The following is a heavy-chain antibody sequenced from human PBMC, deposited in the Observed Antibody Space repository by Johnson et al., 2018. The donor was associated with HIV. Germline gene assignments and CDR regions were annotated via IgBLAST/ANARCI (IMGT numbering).Heavy chain of an antibody. J-gene: IGHJ3*02. CDR2: IGPAGDT. CDR3: ARVVPFGVVRLGYRAFDI. V-gene: IGHV3-13*01. Sequence: EKLVESWGGLVQPGGSLRLSCAASGFTFSSYDMHWVRQATGKGLEWVSAIGPAGDTYYPGSVKGRFTISRENAKNSVYLQMNSLSAGDTAVYYCARVVPFGVVRLGYRAFDIWGQGTMVTVSS. CDR1: GFTFSSYD. D-gene: IGHD3-3*01.